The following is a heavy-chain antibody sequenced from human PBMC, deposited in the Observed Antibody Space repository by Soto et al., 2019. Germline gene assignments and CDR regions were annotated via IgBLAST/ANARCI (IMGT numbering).Heavy chain of an antibody. V-gene: IGHV4-34*01. J-gene: IGHJ4*02. D-gene: IGHD3-22*01. CDR1: GGSFSGYY. CDR3: ARGFHYYDSSGYDLFDY. CDR2: INHSGST. Sequence: SETLSLTCAVYGGSFSGYYWSWIRQPPGKGLEWIGEINHSGSTNYNPSLKSRVTISVDTSKNQFSLKLSSVTAADTALYYCARGFHYYDSSGYDLFDYWGQGTLVTVSS.